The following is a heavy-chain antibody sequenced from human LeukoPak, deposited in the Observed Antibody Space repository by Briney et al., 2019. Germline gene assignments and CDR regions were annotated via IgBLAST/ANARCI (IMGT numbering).Heavy chain of an antibody. J-gene: IGHJ4*02. CDR3: ATDYGDQS. D-gene: IGHD4-17*01. V-gene: IGHV4-61*01. CDR1: GGSVNSGSYY. CDR2: IYYNGIA. Sequence: SETLSLTCSVSGGSVNSGSYYWSWIRQPPGKGLEWIGYIYYNGIANYNPSLKSRVTISLDTSKNQFSLKLTSVTPADTAVYYCATDYGDQSWGQGTLVTVSS.